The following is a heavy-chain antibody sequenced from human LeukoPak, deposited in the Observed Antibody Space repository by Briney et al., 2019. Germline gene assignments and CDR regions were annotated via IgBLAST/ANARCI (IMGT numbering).Heavy chain of an antibody. V-gene: IGHV3-74*01. CDR2: SNSDGRIT. CDR3: ARDHHDFWSGYPNY. CDR1: GFTLGRYW. J-gene: IGHJ4*02. Sequence: PGGSLRLSCAASGFTLGRYWMHWFRQAPGTGLVWVPRSNSDGRITDYADSVRGRFTTSRDNTKNTVYLQMSSLRAEDTGVYYCARDHHDFWSGYPNYWGQGTLVIVSS. D-gene: IGHD3-3*01.